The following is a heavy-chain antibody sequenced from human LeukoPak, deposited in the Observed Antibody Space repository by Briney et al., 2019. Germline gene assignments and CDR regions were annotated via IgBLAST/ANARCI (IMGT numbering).Heavy chain of an antibody. J-gene: IGHJ4*02. CDR3: ATHPGGSDYY. Sequence: GGSLRLSCAASGFTFSSYGMHWVRQAPGKGLEWVAFIRYDGSNKYYADSVKGRFTISRDNSKNTLYLQLNSLKAEDTAVYYCATHPGGSDYYWGQGTLVTVSS. D-gene: IGHD2-15*01. CDR1: GFTFSSYG. CDR2: IRYDGSNK. V-gene: IGHV3-30*02.